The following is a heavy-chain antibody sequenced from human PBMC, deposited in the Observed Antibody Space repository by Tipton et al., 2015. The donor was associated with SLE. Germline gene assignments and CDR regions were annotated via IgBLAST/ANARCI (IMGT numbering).Heavy chain of an antibody. CDR3: ARGGIAALPDAFDI. Sequence: SLRLSCAASGFTFSNYTMNWVRQAPGKGLEWVSSISSSGSYIYYADSVKGRFTISRDNAKNSLYLQMNSLRAEDTAVYYCARGGIAALPDAFDIWGQGTMVTVSS. V-gene: IGHV3-21*03. D-gene: IGHD6-13*01. CDR2: ISSSGSYI. J-gene: IGHJ3*02. CDR1: GFTFSNYT.